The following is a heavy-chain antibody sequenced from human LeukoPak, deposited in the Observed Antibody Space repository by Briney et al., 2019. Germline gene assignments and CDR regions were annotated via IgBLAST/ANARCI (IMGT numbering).Heavy chain of an antibody. D-gene: IGHD6-13*01. CDR2: INHSGST. CDR1: GGSISSSIYY. J-gene: IGHJ5*02. Sequence: PSETLSLTCTVSGGSISSSIYYWGWIRQPPGKGLEWIGEINHSGSTNYNPSLKSRVTMSVDTSKNQFSLKLSSVTAADTAVYYCAAGRALNSSWYSWFDPWGQGTLVTVSS. V-gene: IGHV4-39*07. CDR3: AAGRALNSSWYSWFDP.